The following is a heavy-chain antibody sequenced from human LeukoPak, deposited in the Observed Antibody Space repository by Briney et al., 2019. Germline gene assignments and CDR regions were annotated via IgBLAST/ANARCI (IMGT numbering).Heavy chain of an antibody. CDR3: ARDEYGSGSPNVY. J-gene: IGHJ4*02. V-gene: IGHV1-2*02. CDR1: GYTFTGYY. CDR2: INPNSGGT. D-gene: IGHD3-10*01. Sequence: ASVKVSCKASGYTFTGYYMHWVRQAPGQGLEWMGWINPNSGGTNYAQKFQGRVTMTRDTSISTAYMELSRLRSDDTAVYYCARDEYGSGSPNVYWAQGTLVTVSS.